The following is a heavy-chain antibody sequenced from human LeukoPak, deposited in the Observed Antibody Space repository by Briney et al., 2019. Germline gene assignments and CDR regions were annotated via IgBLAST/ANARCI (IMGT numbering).Heavy chain of an antibody. CDR3: ARMSYYDSSGDNWFDP. J-gene: IGHJ5*02. CDR2: ISTYNGHT. Sequence: ASVKVPCKASGYTFTSHGISWVRQAPGQGLEWMGWISTYNGHTNYAQKLQGRVTMTRDTSISTAYMELSSLRSEDTAVYYCARMSYYDSSGDNWFDPWGQGTLVTVSS. CDR1: GYTFTSHG. D-gene: IGHD3-22*01. V-gene: IGHV1-18*01.